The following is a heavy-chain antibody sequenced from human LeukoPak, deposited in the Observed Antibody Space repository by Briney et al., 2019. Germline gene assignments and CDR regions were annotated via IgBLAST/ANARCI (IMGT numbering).Heavy chain of an antibody. V-gene: IGHV3-48*03. Sequence: PGGSLRLSCAASGFTFKDYEMNWVRQAPGKGLEWASYIGSNGDIIYYADSVKGRFTISRDNARNSLNLQMNSLRAEDTAVYYCARDGSYDSFDIWGQGTMVTVSS. J-gene: IGHJ3*02. D-gene: IGHD3-22*01. CDR1: GFTFKDYE. CDR2: IGSNGDII. CDR3: ARDGSYDSFDI.